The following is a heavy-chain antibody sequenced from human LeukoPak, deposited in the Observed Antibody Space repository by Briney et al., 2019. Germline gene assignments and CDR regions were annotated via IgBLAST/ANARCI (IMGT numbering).Heavy chain of an antibody. V-gene: IGHV3-30*02. CDR3: ARDRGATVTNYFDY. CDR2: IRSDGSNK. D-gene: IGHD4-17*01. J-gene: IGHJ4*02. Sequence: PGGSLRLSCAGSGFSFSSYGMHWVRQAPGKGLEWMAFIRSDGSNKYYADSVKGRFTISRDNSKNTLYLQMNSLRAEDTAVYYCARDRGATVTNYFDYWGQGTLVTVSS. CDR1: GFSFSSYG.